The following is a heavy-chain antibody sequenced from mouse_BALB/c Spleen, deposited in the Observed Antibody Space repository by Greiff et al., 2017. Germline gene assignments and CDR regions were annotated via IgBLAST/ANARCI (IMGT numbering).Heavy chain of an antibody. Sequence: VQLQESGAELARPGASVKLSCKASGYTFTSYWMQWVKQRPGQGLEWIGAIYPGDGDTRYTQKFKGKATLTADKSSSTAYMQLSSLASEDSAVYYCALEEGDYWGQGTTLTVSS. J-gene: IGHJ2*01. D-gene: IGHD2-10*02. CDR1: GYTFTSYW. V-gene: IGHV1-87*01. CDR2: IYPGDGDT. CDR3: ALEEGDY.